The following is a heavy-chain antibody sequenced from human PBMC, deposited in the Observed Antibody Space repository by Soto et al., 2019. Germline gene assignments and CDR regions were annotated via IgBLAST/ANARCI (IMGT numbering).Heavy chain of an antibody. CDR3: ARGPYSGYEDAFDI. D-gene: IGHD5-12*01. CDR2: INHSGST. V-gene: IGHV4-34*01. CDR1: GGSFSGYY. J-gene: IGHJ3*02. Sequence: PSETLSLTCAVYGGSFSGYYWSWIRQPPGKGLEWIGEINHSGSTNFNPSLKSRVTISVDTSKNQFSLKLSSVTAADTAVYYCARGPYSGYEDAFDIWGQGTTVTVSS.